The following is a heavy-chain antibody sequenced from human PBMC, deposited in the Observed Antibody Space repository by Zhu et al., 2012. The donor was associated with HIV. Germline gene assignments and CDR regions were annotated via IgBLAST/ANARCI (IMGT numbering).Heavy chain of an antibody. CDR1: GSSINTANY. CDR2: IYRSGAT. V-gene: IGHV4-38-2*01. D-gene: IGHD2-21*01. Sequence: QVQLQGSGPGLVKPLETLSLTCDVSGSSINTANYWGWIRQPPGKGLEWIANIYRSGATYYNPSLRSRATISLDTSRNLFLLRLNSVTAADTAIYYCARTGDDNHHASFDIWDQGTLITVSS. J-gene: IGHJ4*01. CDR3: ARTGDDNHHASFDI.